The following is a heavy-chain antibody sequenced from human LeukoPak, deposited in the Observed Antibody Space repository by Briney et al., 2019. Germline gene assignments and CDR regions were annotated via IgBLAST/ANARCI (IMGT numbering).Heavy chain of an antibody. V-gene: IGHV3-21*01. CDR2: ITRSSIYT. CDR3: AREMATSLGAFDI. CDR1: GFTFSNYN. D-gene: IGHD5-24*01. J-gene: IGHJ3*02. Sequence: GGSLRLSCAASGFTFSNYNMNWVRQTPGKGLEWVLSITRSSIYTFYADSVKGRFTISRDNAKNSLYLQMNSLRAEDTAVYYCAREMATSLGAFDIWGQGTVVTVSS.